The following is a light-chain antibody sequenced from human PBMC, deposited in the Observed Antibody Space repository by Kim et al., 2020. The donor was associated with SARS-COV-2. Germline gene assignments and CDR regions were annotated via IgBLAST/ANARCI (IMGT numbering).Light chain of an antibody. Sequence: EIVLTQSPATLSLSPGERATLSCRAGQSVSGYLAWYQQKPGQAPSLLIYDASNRATGIPARFSGSGSGTDFTLTISSLEPEDFAVYYCQQRSNWLLTFGQGTRLEIK. CDR2: DAS. CDR3: QQRSNWLLT. J-gene: IGKJ5*01. V-gene: IGKV3-11*01. CDR1: QSVSGY.